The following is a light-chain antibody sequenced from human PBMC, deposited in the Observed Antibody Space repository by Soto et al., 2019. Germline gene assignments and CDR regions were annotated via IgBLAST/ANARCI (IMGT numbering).Light chain of an antibody. CDR2: RSD. CDR1: SSNIGSNH. J-gene: IGLJ2*01. CDR3: SARDDILSGVV. Sequence: QSVLTQPPSASGTPGQRVTISCSGSSSNIGSNHVYWYQQFPGMAPKLLMYRSDQRPTGVPDRFSGSKSGTSASLAISGLRSDDEADYYCSARDDILSGVVFGGGTKLNAL. V-gene: IGLV1-47*01.